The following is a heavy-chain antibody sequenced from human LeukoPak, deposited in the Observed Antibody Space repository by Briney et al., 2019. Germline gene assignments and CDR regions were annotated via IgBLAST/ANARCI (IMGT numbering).Heavy chain of an antibody. Sequence: SQTLSLTCTVSGGSISSGDYYWSWIRQPPGKGLEWIGYIYYSGSTYYNPSLKSRVTISVDMSKNQFSLKLSSVTAADTAVYYCARVEAAAGPLNSFWFDPWGQGTLVTVSS. CDR3: ARVEAAAGPLNSFWFDP. J-gene: IGHJ5*02. CDR1: GGSISSGDYY. D-gene: IGHD6-13*01. CDR2: IYYSGST. V-gene: IGHV4-30-4*01.